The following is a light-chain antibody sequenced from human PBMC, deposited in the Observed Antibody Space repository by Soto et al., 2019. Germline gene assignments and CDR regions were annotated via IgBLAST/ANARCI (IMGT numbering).Light chain of an antibody. V-gene: IGLV2-14*03. CDR1: GSDIGSYNY. J-gene: IGLJ1*01. CDR3: NSYTSASTYV. CDR2: DVT. Sequence: QSVLTQPASVSGSPGQSITISCTGTGSDIGSYNYVSWYQHHPGKVPKFIIYDVTNRPSGVSDRFSGSKSGNTASLTISGLQAEDEADYYCNSYTSASTYVFVTGTKVTVL.